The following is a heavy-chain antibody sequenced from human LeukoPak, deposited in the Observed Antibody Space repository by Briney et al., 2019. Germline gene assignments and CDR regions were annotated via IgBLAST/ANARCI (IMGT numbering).Heavy chain of an antibody. CDR2: IYYSGST. V-gene: IGHV4-39*01. Sequence: PSETLSLTCTVSGGSISGSSYYWGWIRQPPGKGLEWIGSIYYSGSTYYNPSLKSRVTISVDTSKNQFSLKLSSVTAADTAVYYCARHQGSGRKGTPYGMDVWGQGTTVTVSS. J-gene: IGHJ6*02. D-gene: IGHD3-10*01. CDR1: GGSISGSSYY. CDR3: ARHQGSGRKGTPYGMDV.